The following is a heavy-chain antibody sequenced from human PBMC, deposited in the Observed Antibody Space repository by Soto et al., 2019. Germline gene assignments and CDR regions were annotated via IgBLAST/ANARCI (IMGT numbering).Heavy chain of an antibody. Sequence: VQLVQSGAEVKQPGSSVRVSCRASEGTFSTYSVTWVRQAPGQGLEWMGGIIPIYNSPYYAQKFLGRVTLTADASTNTAYMVLSSLRSEDTAVYFCAGDSASVTQDPLRHWGQGTLVTVSS. CDR1: EGTFSTYS. V-gene: IGHV1-69*01. J-gene: IGHJ4*02. CDR2: IIPIYNSP. CDR3: AGDSASVTQDPLRH. D-gene: IGHD2-21*02.